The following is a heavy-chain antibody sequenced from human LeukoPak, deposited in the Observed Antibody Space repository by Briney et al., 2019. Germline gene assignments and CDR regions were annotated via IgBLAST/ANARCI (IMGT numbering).Heavy chain of an antibody. J-gene: IGHJ4*02. Sequence: PGRSLRLSCGASGLTFRSYGMHWVPQAPGKGLEGVAFIRYDGSNKYYADSVKGRFAISRDNSKNTLYLQMNSLRAEDTAVYYCAKDMTTATGFVDYWGQGTLVTVSS. D-gene: IGHD4-17*01. V-gene: IGHV3-30*02. CDR1: GLTFRSYG. CDR2: IRYDGSNK. CDR3: AKDMTTATGFVDY.